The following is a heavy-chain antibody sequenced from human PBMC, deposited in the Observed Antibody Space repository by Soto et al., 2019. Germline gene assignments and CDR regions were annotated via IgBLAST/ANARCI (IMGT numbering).Heavy chain of an antibody. V-gene: IGHV3-23*01. CDR3: AKEKDYDFNWGSDRFTSHY. D-gene: IGHD3-16*02. CDR2: ISGSAGT. CDR1: GFTFRTYS. Sequence: LXLSCTASGFTFRTYSMTWFRQAPWKGLEWVSAISGSAGTFYATSVKGRFTISRDNSRSTVYLQMHSLRAEDSAIYYCAKEKDYDFNWGSDRFTSHYWGRGTLVTVSS. J-gene: IGHJ4*02.